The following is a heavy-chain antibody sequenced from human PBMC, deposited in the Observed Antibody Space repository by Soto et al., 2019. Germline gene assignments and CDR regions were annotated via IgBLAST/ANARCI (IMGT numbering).Heavy chain of an antibody. V-gene: IGHV3-21*01. Sequence: GASLRLSCAASGFTFSSYSMNWVRQAPGKGLEWVSSISSSSSYIYYADSVKGRFTISRDNAKNSLYLQMNILRAEDTAVYYCARDGLFAFDIWGQGTMVTVS. J-gene: IGHJ3*02. D-gene: IGHD3-10*01. CDR2: ISSSSSYI. CDR3: ARDGLFAFDI. CDR1: GFTFSSYS.